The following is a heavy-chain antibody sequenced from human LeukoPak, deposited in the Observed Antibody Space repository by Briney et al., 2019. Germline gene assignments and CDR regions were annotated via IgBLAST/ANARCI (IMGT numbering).Heavy chain of an antibody. CDR2: IRGSGVNT. V-gene: IGHV3-23*01. Sequence: GGSLRLSCTASGFSFSASAMRWVRQAPGKGPEWVSAIRGSGVNTYYADSVKGRFTISRDNYKYTLFLQMNSLRAEDTAVYYCARDPNGDYIGAFDMWGPGTMVTVSS. J-gene: IGHJ3*02. CDR1: GFSFSASA. D-gene: IGHD4-17*01. CDR3: ARDPNGDYIGAFDM.